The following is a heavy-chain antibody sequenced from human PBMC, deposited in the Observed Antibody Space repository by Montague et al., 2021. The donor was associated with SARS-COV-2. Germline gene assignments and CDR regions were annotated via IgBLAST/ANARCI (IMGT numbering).Heavy chain of an antibody. CDR3: ARGPGVVIILAIYSDYGVDF. CDR2: INHSGST. J-gene: IGHJ6*02. CDR1: GGSFSGYY. D-gene: IGHD2-21*01. Sequence: SETLSLTCAVSGGSFSGYYWSWIRQPPGKGLEWIGEINHSGSTNYNPSLKSRVTISVDTSKNQFSLKPSSVTAADTAVYYCARGPGVVIILAIYSDYGVDFWGQGTTVTVSS. V-gene: IGHV4-34*01.